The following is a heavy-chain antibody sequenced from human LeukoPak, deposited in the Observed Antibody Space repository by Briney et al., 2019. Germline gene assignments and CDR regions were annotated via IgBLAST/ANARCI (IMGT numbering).Heavy chain of an antibody. V-gene: IGHV5-51*01. Sequence: ESLKISCKGSGYSFTSYWIGWVRQMPGKGLEWMGIIYPGDSDTRYSPSFQGQVTNSADKSISTAYLQWSSLKASDTAMYYCARREYCGGDCYSGYFQHWGQGTLVTVSS. CDR1: GYSFTSYW. D-gene: IGHD2-21*02. CDR2: IYPGDSDT. CDR3: ARREYCGGDCYSGYFQH. J-gene: IGHJ1*01.